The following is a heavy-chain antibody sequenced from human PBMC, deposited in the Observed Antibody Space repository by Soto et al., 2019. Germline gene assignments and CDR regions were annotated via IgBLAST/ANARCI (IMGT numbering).Heavy chain of an antibody. CDR3: ARDGVSYDFWSGHPAEFDY. Sequence: GGSLRLSCAASGFTFSSYSMNWVRQAPGKGLEWVSYISSSSSTIYYADSVKGRFTISRDNAKNSLYLQMNSLRAEDTAVYYCARDGVSYDFWSGHPAEFDYWGQGTLVTVSS. J-gene: IGHJ4*02. D-gene: IGHD3-3*01. CDR2: ISSSSSTI. CDR1: GFTFSSYS. V-gene: IGHV3-48*01.